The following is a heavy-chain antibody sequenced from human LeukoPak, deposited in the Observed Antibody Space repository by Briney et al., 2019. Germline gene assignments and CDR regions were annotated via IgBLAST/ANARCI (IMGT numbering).Heavy chain of an antibody. CDR1: GGTFSSYA. Sequence: ASVKVSCKASGGTFSSYAISWVRQAPGQGLEWMGGIIPIFGTANYAQKFQGRVTITADESTSTAYMELSSLRSEDTAVYYCARHLRTGYYFDYWGQGTLVTVSS. V-gene: IGHV1-69*13. J-gene: IGHJ4*02. CDR3: ARHLRTGYYFDY. D-gene: IGHD3/OR15-3a*01. CDR2: IIPIFGTA.